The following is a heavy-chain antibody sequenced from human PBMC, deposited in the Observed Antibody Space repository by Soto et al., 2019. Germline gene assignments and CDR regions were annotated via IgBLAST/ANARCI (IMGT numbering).Heavy chain of an antibody. Sequence: SVKVSCKASGGTFSSYAISWVRQAPGQGLEWMGGIIPIFGTANYAQKFQGRVTITADESTSTAYMELSSLRSEDTAVYYCARDSDNPYCSGGSCASMDVWGQGTTVTVSS. CDR2: IIPIFGTA. J-gene: IGHJ6*01. V-gene: IGHV1-69*13. CDR3: ARDSDNPYCSGGSCASMDV. CDR1: GGTFSSYA. D-gene: IGHD2-15*01.